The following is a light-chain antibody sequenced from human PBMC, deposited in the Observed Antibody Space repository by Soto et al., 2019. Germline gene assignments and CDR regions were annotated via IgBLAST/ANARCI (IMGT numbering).Light chain of an antibody. CDR2: GAS. Sequence: EIVLTQPPGTLSLSPGERATLSCRASQSVSSSYLAWYQQKPGQAPRLLIYGASSRATGIPDRFSGSGSGTDFTLTISRLEPEDFAVYYCQRYGSSPPLTFGGGTKVEIK. CDR3: QRYGSSPPLT. J-gene: IGKJ4*01. CDR1: QSVSSSY. V-gene: IGKV3-20*01.